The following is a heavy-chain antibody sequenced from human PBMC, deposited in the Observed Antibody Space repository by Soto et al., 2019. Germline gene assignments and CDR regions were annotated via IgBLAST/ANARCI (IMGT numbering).Heavy chain of an antibody. CDR2: IIPIFGTA. D-gene: IGHD3-10*01. V-gene: IGHV1-69*01. CDR1: GGTFSSYA. Sequence: QVQLVQSGAEVKKPGSSVKVSCKASGGTFSSYAISWVRQAPGQGLEWMGGIIPIFGTANYAQKFQGRVTITADESTSTADIELSSLRSEDTAVYYCSRSANVEDGSGSYYNYYLGQGTLVTVSS. CDR3: SRSANVEDGSGSYYNYY. J-gene: IGHJ4*02.